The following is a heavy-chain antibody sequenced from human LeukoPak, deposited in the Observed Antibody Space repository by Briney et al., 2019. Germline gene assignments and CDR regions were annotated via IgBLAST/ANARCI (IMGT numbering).Heavy chain of an antibody. CDR1: GGSISSYY. V-gene: IGHV4-59*08. D-gene: IGHD3-9*01. Sequence: SETLSLTCTVSGGSISSYYWSWIRQPPGKGLEWIGYIYYSGSTNYNPSLKSRVTISVDTSKNQFSLKLSSVTAADTAVYYCARHPTLTGYYRPSFYFDYWGQGTLVTVSS. J-gene: IGHJ4*02. CDR2: IYYSGST. CDR3: ARHPTLTGYYRPSFYFDY.